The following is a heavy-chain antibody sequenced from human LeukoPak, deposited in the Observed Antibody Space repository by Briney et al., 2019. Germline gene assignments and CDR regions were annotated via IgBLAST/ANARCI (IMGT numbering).Heavy chain of an antibody. J-gene: IGHJ6*03. D-gene: IGHD6-25*01. CDR2: ISTYNGNT. V-gene: IGHV1-18*01. Sequence: GASVKVSCKASGYTFSSYGISWVRQAPGQGLEWMGWISTYNGNTNYAQKLQGRVTMTTDTYTSTVYMELSSLRSEDTAVYYCARDSSGWPYYYYMDVWGKGTTVTVSS. CDR1: GYTFSSYG. CDR3: ARDSSGWPYYYYMDV.